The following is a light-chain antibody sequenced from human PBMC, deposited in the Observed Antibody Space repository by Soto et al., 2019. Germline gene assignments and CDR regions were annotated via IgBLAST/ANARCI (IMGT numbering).Light chain of an antibody. Sequence: DIQLTQSPSFLSASVGDRVTVTCRASQGIINFLNWYQHKRGEAPILLIYGASNLQNGVPSRFSGSGSGTDFTLTISSLQPEDFATYYCQQSYSTPPTFGGGTKVDIK. V-gene: IGKV1-39*01. J-gene: IGKJ4*01. CDR3: QQSYSTPPT. CDR1: QGIINF. CDR2: GAS.